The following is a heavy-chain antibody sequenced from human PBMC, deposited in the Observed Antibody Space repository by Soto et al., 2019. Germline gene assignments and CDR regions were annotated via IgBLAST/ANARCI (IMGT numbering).Heavy chain of an antibody. Sequence: PSETLSLTCNVSGGSMRSDGNYWTWIRQHPGKGLEWLGNIFHSGATYYNPSLRSRLTISVDTSKNLFSLKLNSVTAADTAVYYCARDFSYGDFYYYGMDVWGQGTTVTVSS. CDR3: ARDFSYGDFYYYGMDV. V-gene: IGHV4-31*03. D-gene: IGHD4-17*01. CDR1: GGSMRSDGNY. J-gene: IGHJ6*02. CDR2: IFHSGAT.